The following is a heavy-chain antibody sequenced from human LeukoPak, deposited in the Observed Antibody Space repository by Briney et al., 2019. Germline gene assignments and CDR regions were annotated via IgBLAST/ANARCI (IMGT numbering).Heavy chain of an antibody. Sequence: ASVKVSCKASGYTFTSYGISWVRQAPGQGLEWMGSISAYNGNTNYAQKLQGRVTMTTDTSTSTAYMELRSLRSDDTAVYYCARVPYCSGGSCPGDYWGQGTLVTVSS. CDR3: ARVPYCSGGSCPGDY. CDR1: GYTFTSYG. CDR2: ISAYNGNT. V-gene: IGHV1-18*01. J-gene: IGHJ4*02. D-gene: IGHD2-15*01.